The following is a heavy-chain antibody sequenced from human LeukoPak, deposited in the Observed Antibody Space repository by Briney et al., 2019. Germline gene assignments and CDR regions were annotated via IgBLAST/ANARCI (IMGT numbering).Heavy chain of an antibody. CDR3: VRGDFQSGN. D-gene: IGHD3/OR15-3a*01. J-gene: IGHJ4*02. V-gene: IGHV3-23*01. CDR2: ISGSGGST. CDR1: GFTFSSYA. Sequence: PGGSLRLSCAASGFTFSSYAMSWVRQAPGKGLEWVSTISGSGGSTYYADSVKGRFTISRDNSKNSLYLQMTRLRVDDTAVYYCVRGDFQSGNWGQGTLVTVSS.